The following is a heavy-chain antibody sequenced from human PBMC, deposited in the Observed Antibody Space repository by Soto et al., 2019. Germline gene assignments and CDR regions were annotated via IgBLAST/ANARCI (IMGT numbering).Heavy chain of an antibody. V-gene: IGHV4-39*01. CDR3: ASLSGYSYGKYYFDY. D-gene: IGHD5-18*01. J-gene: IGHJ4*02. CDR1: GGSISSSSHY. Sequence: QLQLQESGPGLVKPSETLSLTCTVSGGSISSSSHYWGWIRQPPGKGLEWIGSIYYSGSTYYNPSLKSRVTISVDTSKNQFSLKLSSVTAADTAVYYCASLSGYSYGKYYFDYWGQGTLVTVSS. CDR2: IYYSGST.